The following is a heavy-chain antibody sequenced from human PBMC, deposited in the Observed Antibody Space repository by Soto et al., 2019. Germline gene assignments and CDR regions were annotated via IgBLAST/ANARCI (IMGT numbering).Heavy chain of an antibody. Sequence: SENLSLTCTVSGGSISSYYWSWIREPAGKGLEWIGRIYTSGSTNYNPSLKSRVTMSVDTSKNQFSLKLSSVTAADTAVYYCARDSPLLGNHYRYYGMDVWGQGTTVTVSS. CDR2: IYTSGST. CDR1: GGSISSYY. D-gene: IGHD3-10*01. V-gene: IGHV4-4*07. J-gene: IGHJ6*02. CDR3: ARDSPLLGNHYRYYGMDV.